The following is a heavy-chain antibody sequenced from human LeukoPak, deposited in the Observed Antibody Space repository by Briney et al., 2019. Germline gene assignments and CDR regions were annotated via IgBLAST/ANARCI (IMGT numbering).Heavy chain of an antibody. V-gene: IGHV1-2*02. Sequence: ASVKVSCKASGYTFTGYYMYWVRQAPGQGLEWMGWISPNSGGTNYAQKFQGRVTMTRDTSISTAYMELSRLRSDDTAVYYCARSPRDCSGGTCYPYGGFYAPWGQGTLVTVSS. CDR2: ISPNSGGT. CDR1: GYTFTGYY. D-gene: IGHD2-15*01. J-gene: IGHJ5*02. CDR3: ARSPRDCSGGTCYPYGGFYAP.